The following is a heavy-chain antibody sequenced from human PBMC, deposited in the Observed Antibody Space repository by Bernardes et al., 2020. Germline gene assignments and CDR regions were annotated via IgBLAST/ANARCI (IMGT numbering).Heavy chain of an antibody. D-gene: IGHD6-19*01. CDR1: GSSISRHY. J-gene: IGHJ5*02. CDR2: IFHSGST. Sequence: SETLSLTCTVSGSSISRHYWGWIRQPPGKGLEWIGFIFHSGSTGYNPSLESRVTISVDTSKNQFSLKLSSVTAADTAVYYCARDAQWLVSQGKNWFDPWGQGTLVTVSS. V-gene: IGHV4-59*11. CDR3: ARDAQWLVSQGKNWFDP.